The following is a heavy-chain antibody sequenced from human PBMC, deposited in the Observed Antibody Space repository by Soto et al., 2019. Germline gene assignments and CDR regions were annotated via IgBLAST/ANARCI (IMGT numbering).Heavy chain of an antibody. CDR3: AHRLTTAGNRYFAY. V-gene: IGHV2-5*01. J-gene: IGHJ4*02. CDR1: GFSLSTSGVG. CDR2: IYWNDDK. Sequence: SGPTLVKPTQTLTLTCTFSGFSLSTSGVGVGWIRQPPGKALEWLALIYWNDDKRYSPSLKSRLTITKDTSKNQVVLTMTNMDPVDTATYYCAHRLTTAGNRYFAYWGQGTLVTVSS. D-gene: IGHD4-4*01.